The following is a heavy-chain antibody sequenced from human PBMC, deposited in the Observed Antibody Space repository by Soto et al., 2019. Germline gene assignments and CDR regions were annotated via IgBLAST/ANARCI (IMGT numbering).Heavy chain of an antibody. CDR3: ARAGIAAAGTGDY. V-gene: IGHV3-7*01. D-gene: IGHD6-13*01. Sequence: EVQLVESGGGLVQPGGSLRLSCAASGFTFSSYWMSWVRQAPGKGLEWVANIKQDGSEKYYVESVKGRFTISRDNAKNSLYLQMNSLRDEDTAVYYCARAGIAAAGTGDYWGQGTLVTVSS. CDR2: IKQDGSEK. CDR1: GFTFSSYW. J-gene: IGHJ4*02.